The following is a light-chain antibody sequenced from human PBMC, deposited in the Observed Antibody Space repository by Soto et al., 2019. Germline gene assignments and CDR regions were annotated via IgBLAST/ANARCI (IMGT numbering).Light chain of an antibody. CDR3: QQRSNWPYT. CDR1: QSVSSY. J-gene: IGKJ2*01. V-gene: IGKV3-11*01. Sequence: EIVLTQSPATLSLSPGERATLSCRASQSVSSYLAWYQQKPGQAPRLLIYDASNRATGIPARFSGSGSGTEVTLTISSREPEDFAVYYCQQRSNWPYTFGQGTKLEIK. CDR2: DAS.